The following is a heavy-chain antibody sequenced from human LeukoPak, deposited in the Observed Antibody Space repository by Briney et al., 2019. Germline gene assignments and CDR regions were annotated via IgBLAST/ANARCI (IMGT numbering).Heavy chain of an antibody. V-gene: IGHV1-69*13. CDR3: ARDPEAQYYDFWSGYFDY. Sequence: SVKVSGKASGGTFSSYAISWVRQAPGQGREWMGGIIPIFGTANYAQKFQGRVTTTAAESTSTAYMELSSLRSEDTAVYYCARDPEAQYYDFWSGYFDYWGQGTLVTVSS. D-gene: IGHD3-3*01. J-gene: IGHJ4*02. CDR1: GGTFSSYA. CDR2: IIPIFGTA.